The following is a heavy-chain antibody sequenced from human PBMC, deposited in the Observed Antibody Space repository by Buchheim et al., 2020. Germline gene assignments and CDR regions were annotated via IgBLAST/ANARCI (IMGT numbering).Heavy chain of an antibody. CDR2: INSDGSST. CDR1: GFTFSSYW. Sequence: EAQLVESGGGLVQPGGSLRLSCAASGFTFSSYWMHWVRQAPGKGLVWVSRINSDGSSTSYADSVKGRFTISRDNAKNTLYLQMNSLRAEDTAVYYCARGARLAVYYDSSGYYYFDYWGQGTL. CDR3: ARGARLAVYYDSSGYYYFDY. V-gene: IGHV3-74*01. J-gene: IGHJ4*02. D-gene: IGHD3-22*01.